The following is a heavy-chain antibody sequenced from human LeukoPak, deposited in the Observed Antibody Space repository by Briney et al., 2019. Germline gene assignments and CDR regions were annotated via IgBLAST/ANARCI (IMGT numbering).Heavy chain of an antibody. Sequence: GGSLRLSCAASGFTVNSNYMNWVRQAPGKGQEWVSVIYSGGSTYYADSVKGRFTISRDNSKNTLYLQMNSLRAEDTAVYYCARGGPSGIFFDYWGQGTLVTVSS. CDR1: GFTVNSNY. CDR3: ARGGPSGIFFDY. J-gene: IGHJ4*02. V-gene: IGHV3-53*01. D-gene: IGHD1-26*01. CDR2: IYSGGST.